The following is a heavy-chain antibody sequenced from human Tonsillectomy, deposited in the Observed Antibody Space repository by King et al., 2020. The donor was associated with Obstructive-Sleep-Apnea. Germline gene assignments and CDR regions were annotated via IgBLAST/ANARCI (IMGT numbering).Heavy chain of an antibody. CDR1: GFAFRDYG. CDR2: VSHDGGHK. V-gene: IGHV3-30*14. Sequence: VQLVESGGGVVQAGRSLRLSCAASGFAFRDYGMHWVRQARGKGPEWLTFVSHDGGHKFYADSVRGRFTNSRDNSRNKLYLQLNSLRAEDTAVYYCGRDYYGDPPLFHALDVWGQGTTTTVAS. CDR3: GRDYYGDPPLFHALDV. J-gene: IGHJ6*02. D-gene: IGHD3-10*01.